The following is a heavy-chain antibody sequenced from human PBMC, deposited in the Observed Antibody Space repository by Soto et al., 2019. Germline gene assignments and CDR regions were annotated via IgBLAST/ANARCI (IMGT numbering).Heavy chain of an antibody. CDR2: IYYSGST. D-gene: IGHD1-26*01. J-gene: IGHJ6*02. Sequence: PSETLSLTCTVSGGSISSYYWSWIRQPPGKGLEWIGYIYYSGSTNYNPSLKSRVTISVDTSKNQFSLKLSSVTAADTAVYYCARDARGSYSGYYYYGMDVWGQGTTVTVSS. V-gene: IGHV4-59*01. CDR3: ARDARGSYSGYYYYGMDV. CDR1: GGSISSYY.